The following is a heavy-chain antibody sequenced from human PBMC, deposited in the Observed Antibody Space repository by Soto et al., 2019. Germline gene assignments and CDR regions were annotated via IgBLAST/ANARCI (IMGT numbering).Heavy chain of an antibody. V-gene: IGHV4-59*12. D-gene: IGHD3-10*01. CDR1: GGPFSNYY. Sequence: QVQLQESGPGLVKPSETLSLTCTISGGPFSNYYCSWFRQTPGQGLEWIGYKAYRGYFSYNHSLSSRVPISLDTSKNQFSLDLSSVTAADTAVYYCAREGFGPLHGLVDVWGQGTTVIVTS. J-gene: IGHJ6*02. CDR3: AREGFGPLHGLVDV. CDR2: KAYRGYF.